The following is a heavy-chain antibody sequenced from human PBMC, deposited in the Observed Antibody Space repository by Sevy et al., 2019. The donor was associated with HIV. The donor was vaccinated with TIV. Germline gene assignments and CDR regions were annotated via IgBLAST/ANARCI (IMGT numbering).Heavy chain of an antibody. V-gene: IGHV3-23*01. Sequence: GGSLRLSCAASGFRFSSFAMIWVRQAPGKGLEWVSEICGGDGSTYYADSVKGRFTISRDNSKNTLYLQMNSLRAEDTAVYYCAKNDFWSGYPIDYWGQGTLVTVSS. CDR1: GFRFSSFA. J-gene: IGHJ4*02. D-gene: IGHD3-3*01. CDR2: ICGGDGST. CDR3: AKNDFWSGYPIDY.